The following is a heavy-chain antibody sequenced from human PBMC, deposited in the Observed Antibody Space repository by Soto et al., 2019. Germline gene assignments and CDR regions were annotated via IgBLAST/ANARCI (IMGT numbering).Heavy chain of an antibody. CDR3: ARAKITIFGVVITDYYYGMDV. D-gene: IGHD3-3*01. J-gene: IGHJ6*02. CDR1: GYTFTSYG. Sequence: XSVKVSCNASGYTFTSYGISWVRQAPGQGLEWMGWISAYNGNTNYAQKLQGRVTMTTDTSTSTAYMELRSLRSEDTAVYYCARAKITIFGVVITDYYYGMDVWGQGTTVTVSS. V-gene: IGHV1-18*01. CDR2: ISAYNGNT.